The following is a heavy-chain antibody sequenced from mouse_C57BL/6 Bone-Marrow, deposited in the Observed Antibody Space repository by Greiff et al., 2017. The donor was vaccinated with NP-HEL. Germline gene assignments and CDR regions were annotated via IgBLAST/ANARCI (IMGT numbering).Heavy chain of an antibody. J-gene: IGHJ1*03. Sequence: VQLQQSGAELVRPGASVTLSCKASGYTFTDYEMHWVKQTPVHGLEWIGAIDPETGGTAYNQKFKGKAILTADKSSSTAYMELRSLTSEDTAAYYSRRTVVTQWNFDVWGTGTTVTVCS. CDR2: IDPETGGT. CDR1: GYTFTDYE. D-gene: IGHD1-1*01. V-gene: IGHV1-15*01. CDR3: RRTVVTQWNFDV.